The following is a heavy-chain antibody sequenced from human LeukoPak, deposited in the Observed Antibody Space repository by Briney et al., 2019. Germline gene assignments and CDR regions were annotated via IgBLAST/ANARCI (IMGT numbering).Heavy chain of an antibody. CDR3: AKDSGYGDYRVGYYFDY. Sequence: PGGSLRLSCAASGFTFSSYAMSWARQAPGKGREWVSAISGSGGSTYYADSVKGRFTISRDNSKNTLYLQMNSLRAEDTAVYYCAKDSGYGDYRVGYYFDYWGQGTLVTVSS. CDR2: ISGSGGST. J-gene: IGHJ4*02. V-gene: IGHV3-23*01. D-gene: IGHD4-17*01. CDR1: GFTFSSYA.